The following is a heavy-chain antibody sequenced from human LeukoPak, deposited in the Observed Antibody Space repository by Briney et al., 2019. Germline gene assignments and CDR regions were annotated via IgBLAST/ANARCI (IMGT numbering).Heavy chain of an antibody. CDR1: GFTFSSYA. Sequence: PGGSLRLSCAASGFTFSSYAMSWVRQAPGKGLEWVSAISGSGGSTYYADSVKGRFTISRDNSKNTLYLQMNSLRAEDTAVYYCAKDSAATYYYPRGNYFDYWGQGTLVTVSS. D-gene: IGHD3-10*01. CDR3: AKDSAATYYYPRGNYFDY. J-gene: IGHJ4*02. V-gene: IGHV3-23*01. CDR2: ISGSGGST.